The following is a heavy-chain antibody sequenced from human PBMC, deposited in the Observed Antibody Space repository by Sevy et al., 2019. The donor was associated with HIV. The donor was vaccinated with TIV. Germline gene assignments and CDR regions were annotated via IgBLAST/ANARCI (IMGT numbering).Heavy chain of an antibody. V-gene: IGHV3-11*01. CDR1: GFTFSDYY. D-gene: IGHD5-12*01. Sequence: GGSLRLSCAASGFTFSDYYMSWIRQAPGKGLEWVSYISSSGSTIYYADSVKGRFTISRDNAKNSLYLQMNSLRAEDTAVYYCARDWRSGYDPSYGMHVWGQGTTVTVSS. CDR3: ARDWRSGYDPSYGMHV. J-gene: IGHJ6*02. CDR2: ISSSGSTI.